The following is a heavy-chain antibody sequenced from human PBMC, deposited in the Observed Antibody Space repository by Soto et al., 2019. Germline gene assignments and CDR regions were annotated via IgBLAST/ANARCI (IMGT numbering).Heavy chain of an antibody. Sequence: QVQLVQSGAEVKKPGASVKVSCKASGYTFTGYYMHWVRQAPGQGLEWMGWINPNSGGTNYAQKFQERVTITRDMSTSTAYMELSSLRSEDTAVYYCAADSSSWYYYYGMDVWGQGTTVTVSS. CDR1: GYTFTGYY. D-gene: IGHD6-13*01. V-gene: IGHV1-2*02. CDR3: AADSSSWYYYYGMDV. J-gene: IGHJ6*02. CDR2: INPNSGGT.